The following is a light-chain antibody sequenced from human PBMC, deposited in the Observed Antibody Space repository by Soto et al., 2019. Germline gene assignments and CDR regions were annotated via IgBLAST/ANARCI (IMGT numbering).Light chain of an antibody. J-gene: IGKJ1*01. CDR2: LGS. CDR3: MQALQTPT. Sequence: DIVMTQSPLSLPVTPGEPASISCRSSQSLLHSNGYNYLDWYLQKPGQSPQLLICLGSNRASGVPDRFSRSGSGTDFTLKISRVEAEDVGVYYCMQALQTPTFGQGTKVDIK. CDR1: QSLLHSNGYNY. V-gene: IGKV2-28*01.